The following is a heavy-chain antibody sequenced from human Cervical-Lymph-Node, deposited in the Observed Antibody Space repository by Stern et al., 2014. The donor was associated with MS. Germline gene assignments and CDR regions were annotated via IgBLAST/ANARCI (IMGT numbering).Heavy chain of an antibody. Sequence: VQLVESGPEVKRPGESLKISCQASGYTFTSYWIGWVRQMPGKGLEGIAIIFAGGSDFRYSPSFQGQVSISADKSSSTAYLQWNNLKASDAAIYYCARQRYFDYWGQGTLVTVSS. CDR2: IFAGGSDF. CDR3: ARQRYFDY. CDR1: GYTFTSYW. J-gene: IGHJ4*02. V-gene: IGHV5-51*01.